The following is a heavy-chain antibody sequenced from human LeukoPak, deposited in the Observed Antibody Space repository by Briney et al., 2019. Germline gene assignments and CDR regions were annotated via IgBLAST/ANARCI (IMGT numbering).Heavy chain of an antibody. J-gene: IGHJ3*01. CDR2: VSYTGRT. D-gene: IGHD3-22*01. V-gene: IGHV4-59*11. CDR1: GGSLSGHY. Sequence: SLTLSLTCTVSGGSLSGHYWSWIRQSPGKRLEWIGYVSYTGRTNYNPSLQSRVTISIDTSKSQYSLKLTSVTSADTAVYSCARLLDNDISGDPDTFDVWGQGTTVIVSS. CDR3: ARLLDNDISGDPDTFDV.